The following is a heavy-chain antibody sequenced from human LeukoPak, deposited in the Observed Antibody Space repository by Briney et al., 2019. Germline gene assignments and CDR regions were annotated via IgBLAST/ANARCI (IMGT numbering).Heavy chain of an antibody. V-gene: IGHV1-69*04. CDR1: GGTFSSYA. D-gene: IGHD2-2*01. Sequence: SVKVSCKASGGTFSSYAISWVRQAPGQGLEWMGRIIPIFGIANYAQKFQGRVTITADKSTSAAYMELSSLRSEDTAVYYCAHIGVGDYDYGMDVWGQGTTVTVSS. CDR2: IIPIFGIA. J-gene: IGHJ6*02. CDR3: AHIGVGDYDYGMDV.